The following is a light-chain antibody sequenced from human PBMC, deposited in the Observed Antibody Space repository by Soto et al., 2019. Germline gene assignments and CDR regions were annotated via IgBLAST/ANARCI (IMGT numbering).Light chain of an antibody. CDR2: DAS. J-gene: IGKJ1*01. CDR3: QQMRT. Sequence: GDRVTVTGCARENINNWIAWYQQKPGKAPNFLIYDASTLESGVPSRFSGSGFGTEFSLTISSLQPDAFGSYYCQQMRTFGQRTTV. V-gene: IGKV1-5*01. CDR1: ENINNW.